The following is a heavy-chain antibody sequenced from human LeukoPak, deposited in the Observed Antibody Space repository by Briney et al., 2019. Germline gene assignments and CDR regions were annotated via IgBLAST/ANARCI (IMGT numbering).Heavy chain of an antibody. V-gene: IGHV3-23*01. CDR1: GFTFSSYA. J-gene: IGHJ4*02. Sequence: GGSLRLSCAASGFTFSSYAMSWVRQAPGKGLEWVSAISGSGGSTYYADSVKGRFTISRDNSKNTLYLQMNSLRAEDTAVYYCAGADRHDYGEDYWGQGTLVTVSS. CDR3: AGADRHDYGEDY. D-gene: IGHD4-17*01. CDR2: ISGSGGST.